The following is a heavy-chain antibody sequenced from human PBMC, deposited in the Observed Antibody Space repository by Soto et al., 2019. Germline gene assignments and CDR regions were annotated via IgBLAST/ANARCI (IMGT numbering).Heavy chain of an antibody. CDR3: ARDLALFIAAAGPQGDY. J-gene: IGHJ4*02. CDR2: ISAYNGNT. D-gene: IGHD6-13*01. Sequence: QVQLVQSEAEVKKPGASVKVSCKASGYTFTSYGISWVQQAPGQGLEWMGWISAYNGNTNYAQKLQGRVTMTTDTSTSTAYRELRSLRSDDTAVYYCARDLALFIAAAGPQGDYWGQGTLVTVSS. CDR1: GYTFTSYG. V-gene: IGHV1-18*01.